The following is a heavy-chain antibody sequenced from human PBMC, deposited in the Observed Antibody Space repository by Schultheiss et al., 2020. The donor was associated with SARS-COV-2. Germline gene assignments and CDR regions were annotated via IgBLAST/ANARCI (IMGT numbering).Heavy chain of an antibody. CDR3: ARSGGSYYYYGMDV. CDR2: ISAYNGNT. D-gene: IGHD1-26*01. V-gene: IGHV1-18*01. J-gene: IGHJ6*02. Sequence: ASVKVSRKASGYTFTSYGISWVRQAPGQGLEWMGWISAYNGNTNYAQKLQGRVTMTTDTSTSTAYMEVKRLRSEDTAVYYCARSGGSYYYYGMDVWGQGTTVTVSS. CDR1: GYTFTSYG.